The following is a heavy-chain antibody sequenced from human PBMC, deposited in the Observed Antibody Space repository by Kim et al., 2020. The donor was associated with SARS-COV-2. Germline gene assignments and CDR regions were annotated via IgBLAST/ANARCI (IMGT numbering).Heavy chain of an antibody. D-gene: IGHD2-2*01. Sequence: ASVKVSCKASGYSFTGVAIHWVRQAPGQSLEWVGWVNAGNGNTKYSQKFQGRVTLIRDASASTAYMELSSLRSEDTAFYYCARDSSSWPPAEGLYGLDVWGQGTTVIVS. V-gene: IGHV1-3*01. CDR1: GYSFTGVA. CDR3: ARDSSSWPPAEGLYGLDV. J-gene: IGHJ6*02. CDR2: VNAGNGNT.